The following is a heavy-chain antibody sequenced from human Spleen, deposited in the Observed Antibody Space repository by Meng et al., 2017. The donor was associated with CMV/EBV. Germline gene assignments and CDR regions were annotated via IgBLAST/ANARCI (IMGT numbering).Heavy chain of an antibody. J-gene: IGHJ4*02. CDR2: MYYSGST. CDR3: ARGVWSWGQFDY. D-gene: IGHD3-16*01. V-gene: IGHV4-39*07. Sequence: SETLSLTCTVSGGSFSSNSYYWGWIRQPPGKGLEWIGTMYYSGSTKYNPSLKSRAAISVDTSKNQFSLKLSSVTAADTAVYFCARGVWSWGQFDYWGQGRLVTVSS. CDR1: GGSFSSNSYY.